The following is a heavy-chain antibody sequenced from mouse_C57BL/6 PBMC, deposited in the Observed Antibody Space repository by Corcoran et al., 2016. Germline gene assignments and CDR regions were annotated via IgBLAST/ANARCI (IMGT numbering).Heavy chain of an antibody. V-gene: IGHV1-26*01. Sequence: EVQLQQSGPELVKPGASVKISCKASGYTFTDYYMNWVKQSHGKSLEWIGDINPNNGGTSYNQKFKGKATLTVDKSSSTAYMELRSLTSEDSAVDYWAPTGTELDYWGQGTTLTVSS. CDR2: INPNNGGT. D-gene: IGHD4-1*02. CDR3: APTGTELDY. J-gene: IGHJ2*01. CDR1: GYTFTDYY.